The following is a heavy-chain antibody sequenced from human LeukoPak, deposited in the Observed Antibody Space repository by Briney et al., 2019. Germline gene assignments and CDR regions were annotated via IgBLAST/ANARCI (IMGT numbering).Heavy chain of an antibody. J-gene: IGHJ5*02. CDR3: ARSTWLLSNWFDP. D-gene: IGHD3-3*01. CDR1: GGSISSYY. V-gene: IGHV4-59*01. Sequence: SETLSLTCTVSGGSISSYYWSWIRQPPGKGLEWIGYIYYSGSTNYNPSLKSRVTISVDTSKNQFSLKLSSVTAADTAVYYCARSTWLLSNWFDPWGQGTLVTVSS. CDR2: IYYSGST.